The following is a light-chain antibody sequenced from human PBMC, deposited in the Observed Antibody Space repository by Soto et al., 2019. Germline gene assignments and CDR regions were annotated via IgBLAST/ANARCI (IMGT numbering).Light chain of an antibody. Sequence: DIVLTQSPATLSLSPGERDTLSCRASQSVSSYLAWYQQKPGQAPRLLIYGESSRATGIPDRFSGSGSGTDFTLTISRLEPEDFAVYYCQQYGSSGTVGQVTKVDIK. V-gene: IGKV3-20*01. CDR1: QSVSSY. J-gene: IGKJ1*01. CDR3: QQYGSSGT. CDR2: GES.